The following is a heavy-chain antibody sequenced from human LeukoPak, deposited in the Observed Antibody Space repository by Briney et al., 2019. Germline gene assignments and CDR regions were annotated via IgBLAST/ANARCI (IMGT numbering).Heavy chain of an antibody. J-gene: IGHJ4*02. Sequence: PGGSLRLSCAASGFTFSTYEMNWVRQAPGKGLEWVSFISNNGDTITYVDSVKGRFSISRDNAKNSLYLQMNSLRAEDTAVYYCAKFYDILTGYIDYWGQGTLVTVSS. CDR2: ISNNGDTI. CDR3: AKFYDILTGYIDY. CDR1: GFTFSTYE. V-gene: IGHV3-48*03. D-gene: IGHD3-9*01.